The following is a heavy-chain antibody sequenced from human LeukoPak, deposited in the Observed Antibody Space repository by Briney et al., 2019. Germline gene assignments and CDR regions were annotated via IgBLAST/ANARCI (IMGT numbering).Heavy chain of an antibody. CDR3: ATREI. D-gene: IGHD1-26*01. Sequence: SETLSLTCAVYGGSFSYFYWSWIRQPPGKGLEWIGEINHSGSTNYNPSLKSRVTTSVDTSKNQFSLKLASVTAADTAVYYCATREIWGQGTLVTVSS. CDR2: INHSGST. V-gene: IGHV4-34*01. CDR1: GGSFSYFY. J-gene: IGHJ4*02.